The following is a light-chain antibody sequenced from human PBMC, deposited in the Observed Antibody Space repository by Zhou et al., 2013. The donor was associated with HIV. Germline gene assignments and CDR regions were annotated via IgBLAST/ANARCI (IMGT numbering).Light chain of an antibody. CDR2: KAS. CDR1: QSISSW. V-gene: IGKV1-5*03. CDR3: QQYSAYSWT. Sequence: IQMTQSPSTLSASVGDRVTITCRASQSISSWVAWYQQKPGKVPKLLIYKASSLESGVPSRFSGSGSGTDFTLTISSLQPDDFATYYCQQYSAYSWTFGQGTSVELK. J-gene: IGKJ1*01.